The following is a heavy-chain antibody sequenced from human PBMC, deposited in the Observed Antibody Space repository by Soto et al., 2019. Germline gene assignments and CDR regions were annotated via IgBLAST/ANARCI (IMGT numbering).Heavy chain of an antibody. J-gene: IGHJ6*04. CDR3: ARQILRLLVWSSSPSMPYYYVMDV. CDR2: IYYSGST. CDR1: GGSISSSSYY. Sequence: SETLSLTCTVSGGSISSSSYYWGWIRQPPGKGLEWIGSIYYSGSTYYNPSLKRRVTISVDTSKNQSSLKLSSVTAADTAVYYWARQILRLLVWSSSPSMPYYYVMDVGGKGPTVTVPS. V-gene: IGHV4-39*01. D-gene: IGHD3-3*01.